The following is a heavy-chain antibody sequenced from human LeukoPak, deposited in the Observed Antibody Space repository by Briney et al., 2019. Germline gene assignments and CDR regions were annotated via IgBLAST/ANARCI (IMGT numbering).Heavy chain of an antibody. CDR2: INWNGAST. J-gene: IGHJ6*03. Sequence: GGSLRLSCAASGFTFSSYAMSWVRQAPGKGLEWVAGINWNGASTGYADSVRGRFTISRDNAKNSLYLQMNSLRAEDTALYYCARAVCPTIKFCDSSYFMDVWGKGTTVNVS. D-gene: IGHD6-6*01. V-gene: IGHV3-20*04. CDR3: ARAVCPTIKFCDSSYFMDV. CDR1: GFTFSSYA.